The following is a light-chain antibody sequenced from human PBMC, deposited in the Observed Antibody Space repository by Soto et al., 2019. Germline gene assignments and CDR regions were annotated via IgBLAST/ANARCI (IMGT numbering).Light chain of an antibody. CDR3: QQYNRYWT. J-gene: IGKJ1*01. V-gene: IGKV3-20*01. Sequence: EIVLTQSPGTLSLSPGERATLSCRASQTVTRNYLAWHQQKPGQAPRLLIYGASSRATGIPDRFSGSGSGTDFTLTISSLFPDDFATYYCQQYNRYWTFGQGTKVDI. CDR1: QTVTRNY. CDR2: GAS.